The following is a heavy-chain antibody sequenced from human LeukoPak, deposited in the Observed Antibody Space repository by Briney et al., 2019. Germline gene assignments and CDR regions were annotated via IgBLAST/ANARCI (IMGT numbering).Heavy chain of an antibody. CDR1: GYTLINYG. CDR2: ISTYNGNT. CDR3: ARTSSGFIFPY. D-gene: IGHD6-19*01. J-gene: IGHJ4*02. Sequence: ASVKVSCKASGYTLINYGISWVRQAPGQGLEWMGWISTYNGNTNYAQKLQGRVTMTTDTSTSTAYMELSRLRSDDTAVYYCARTSSGFIFPYWGQGTLVTVSS. V-gene: IGHV1-18*01.